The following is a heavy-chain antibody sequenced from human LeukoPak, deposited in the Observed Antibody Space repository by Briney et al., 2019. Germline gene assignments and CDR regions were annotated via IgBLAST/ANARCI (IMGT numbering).Heavy chain of an antibody. CDR1: GGSISSYY. D-gene: IGHD3-22*01. Sequence: SETLSLTCTVSGGSISSYYWTWIRQSPGKGLEWIGYIYNSGNTNYNPSLKSRVSISVDTSRNQFSLKLNSVTAADTAVYYCAKSNGYGLIDIWGQGTMVTVSS. V-gene: IGHV4-4*08. CDR3: AKSNGYGLIDI. J-gene: IGHJ3*02. CDR2: IYNSGNT.